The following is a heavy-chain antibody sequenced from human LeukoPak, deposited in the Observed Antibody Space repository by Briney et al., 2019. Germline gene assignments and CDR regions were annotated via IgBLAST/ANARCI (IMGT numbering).Heavy chain of an antibody. J-gene: IGHJ4*02. CDR3: ARFSYGSGSYLPDY. V-gene: IGHV4-4*02. D-gene: IGHD3-10*01. Sequence: SETLSLTCAVSGGSISGRNWWNWVRQPPGKGLEWIGEISHSGNTHYNPSLKSRLTISVDKSKNQFSLNLRYVTAADTAVYYCARFSYGSGSYLPDYWGQGTLVTVSS. CDR1: GGSISGRNW. CDR2: ISHSGNT.